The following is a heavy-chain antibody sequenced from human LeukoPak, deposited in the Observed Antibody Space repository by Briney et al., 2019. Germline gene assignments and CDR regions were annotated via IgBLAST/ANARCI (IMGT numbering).Heavy chain of an antibody. CDR3: ARDPIVLMVYAGGFDY. D-gene: IGHD2-8*01. CDR2: INPNSGGT. CDR1: GYTFTGYY. J-gene: IGHJ4*02. Sequence: ASAWVSCKASGYTFTGYYMHWVRQAPGQGLEWMGWINPNSGGTNYAQKFQGRVTMTRDTSISTDYMELSRLRSDDTAVYYCARDPIVLMVYAGGFDYWGQGTLVTVSS. V-gene: IGHV1-2*02.